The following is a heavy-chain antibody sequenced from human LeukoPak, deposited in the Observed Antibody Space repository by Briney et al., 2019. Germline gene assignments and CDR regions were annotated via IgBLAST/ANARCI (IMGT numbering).Heavy chain of an antibody. V-gene: IGHV3-30*02. CDR1: GFTFSSYG. J-gene: IGHJ6*02. D-gene: IGHD6-13*01. CDR3: AKEVGGSSWYYRGVYGMDV. Sequence: PGGSLRLSCAASGFTFSSYGMHWVRQAPGKGLEWVAFIRYDGSNKYYADSVKGRFTISRDNSKNTLYLQMNSLRAEDTVVYYCAKEVGGSSWYYRGVYGMDVWGQGTTVTVSS. CDR2: IRYDGSNK.